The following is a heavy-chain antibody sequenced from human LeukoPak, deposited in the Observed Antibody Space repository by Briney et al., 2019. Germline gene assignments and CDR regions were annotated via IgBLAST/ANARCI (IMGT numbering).Heavy chain of an antibody. CDR2: IYTSGST. D-gene: IGHD3-10*01. CDR3: ASGRGEFFDY. CDR1: GGSISSGSYY. J-gene: IGHJ4*02. V-gene: IGHV4-61*02. Sequence: SETLSLTCTVSGGSISSGSYYWSWIRQPAGKGLEWIGRIYTSGSTNYNPSLKSRVTISVDTSKNQFSLKLSSVTAADTAVYYCASGRGEFFDYWGQGTLVTVSS.